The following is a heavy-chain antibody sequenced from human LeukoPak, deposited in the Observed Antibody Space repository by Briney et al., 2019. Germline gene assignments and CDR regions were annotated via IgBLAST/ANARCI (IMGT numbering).Heavy chain of an antibody. CDR2: ISYSGST. Sequence: PSETLSLTCAVSGGSISRGGYSGSWIRQPPGKGLEGIGYISYSGSTYYNPSLKSRVPISVDTSKNHSSLNLQSVTAADTAVYYCAREADYGSGSYPDYWGQGTLVTVSS. J-gene: IGHJ4*02. CDR3: AREADYGSGSYPDY. D-gene: IGHD3-10*01. V-gene: IGHV4-30-2*01. CDR1: GGSISRGGYS.